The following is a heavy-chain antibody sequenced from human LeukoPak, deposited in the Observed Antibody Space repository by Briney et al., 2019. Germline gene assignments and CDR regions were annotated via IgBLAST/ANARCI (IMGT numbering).Heavy chain of an antibody. V-gene: IGHV3-21*01. CDR2: ISGTSIYI. CDR1: GFTFSDFW. J-gene: IGHJ4*02. D-gene: IGHD5-24*01. Sequence: GGSLRLSCAASGFTFSDFWMNWVRQAPGKGLEWVSSISGTSIYIYYADSVRGRFTISRDTARNSLYLQINSLRAEDTAVYYCARLRDGYTDFDYWGQGTLVTVSS. CDR3: ARLRDGYTDFDY.